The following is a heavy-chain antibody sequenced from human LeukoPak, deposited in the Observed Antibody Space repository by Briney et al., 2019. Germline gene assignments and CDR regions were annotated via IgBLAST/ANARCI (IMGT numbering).Heavy chain of an antibody. Sequence: GGSLRPSCAASGFTFSSYSMNWVRQAPGKGLEWVSSISSSSSYIYYADSVKGRFTISRDNAKNSLYLQMNSLRAEDTAVYYCARGIAAAGTQPLDYWGQGTLVTVSS. CDR1: GFTFSSYS. CDR2: ISSSSSYI. V-gene: IGHV3-21*01. D-gene: IGHD6-13*01. J-gene: IGHJ4*02. CDR3: ARGIAAAGTQPLDY.